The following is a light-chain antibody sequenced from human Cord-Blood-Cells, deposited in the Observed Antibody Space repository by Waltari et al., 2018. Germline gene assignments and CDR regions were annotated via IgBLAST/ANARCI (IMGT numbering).Light chain of an antibody. CDR3: QQRSNWPPVT. CDR1: QSVSSY. Sequence: EIVFTQSPATLSLYLGERATLSCRASQSVSSYLAWYQQKPGQAPRLLIYDASNRATGIPARFSGSGSGTDFTLTISSLEPEDFAVYYCQQRSNWPPVTFGPGTKVDIK. CDR2: DAS. V-gene: IGKV3-11*01. J-gene: IGKJ3*01.